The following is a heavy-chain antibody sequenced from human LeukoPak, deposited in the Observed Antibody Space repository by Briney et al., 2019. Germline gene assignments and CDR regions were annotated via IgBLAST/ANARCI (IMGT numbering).Heavy chain of an antibody. J-gene: IGHJ4*02. CDR2: INHSGST. D-gene: IGHD6-6*01. Sequence: SETLSLTCAVYGGSFCGYYWSWIRQPPGKGLEWIGEINHSGSTNYNPSLKSRVTISVDTSKNQFSLKLSSVTAADTAVYYCARIAARGQYFDYWGQGTLVTVSS. V-gene: IGHV4-34*01. CDR1: GGSFCGYY. CDR3: ARIAARGQYFDY.